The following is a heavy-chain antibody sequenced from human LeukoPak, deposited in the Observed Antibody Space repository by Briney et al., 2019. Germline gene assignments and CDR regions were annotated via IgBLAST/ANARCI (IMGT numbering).Heavy chain of an antibody. D-gene: IGHD3-22*01. CDR1: GYTFTGHY. J-gene: IGHJ4*02. V-gene: IGHV1-2*06. Sequence: ASVKVSCKASGYTFTGHYIHWVRQAPGQGLEWMGRINPNSGGTNYAQKFQGRVTMTRDTSISTVYMELSRLRSDDTAVYYCARVGYYESSGYYEYWGQGTLVTVSS. CDR2: INPNSGGT. CDR3: ARVGYYESSGYYEY.